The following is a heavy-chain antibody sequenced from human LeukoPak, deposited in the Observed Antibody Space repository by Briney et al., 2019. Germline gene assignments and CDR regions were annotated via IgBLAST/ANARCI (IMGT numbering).Heavy chain of an antibody. D-gene: IGHD6-13*01. CDR3: ARVPNRACSSSWYGRFDP. J-gene: IGHJ5*02. CDR1: GYIFTSYG. Sequence: ASVKVSCKASGYIFTSYGISWVRQAPGQGLEWMGWISAYNGNTNYAQKLQGRVSMTTDTSTSTAYMELRSLRSDDTAVYYCARVPNRACSSSWYGRFDPWGQGTLDTVSS. V-gene: IGHV1-18*01. CDR2: ISAYNGNT.